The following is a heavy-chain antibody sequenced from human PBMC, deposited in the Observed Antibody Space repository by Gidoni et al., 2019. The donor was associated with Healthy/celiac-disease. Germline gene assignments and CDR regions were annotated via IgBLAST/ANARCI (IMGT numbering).Heavy chain of an antibody. J-gene: IGHJ4*02. CDR2: SKSKTDGWTT. Sequence: SNAWMNWVRQAPGKGLEWVGRSKSKTDGWTTDYAAPVKGRFTISRDDSNNTLYLQMNSLKTEDTAVYYCTTETSGYDYYYFDYWGQGTLVTVSS. CDR3: TTETSGYDYYYFDY. V-gene: IGHV3-15*07. D-gene: IGHD5-12*01. CDR1: SNAW.